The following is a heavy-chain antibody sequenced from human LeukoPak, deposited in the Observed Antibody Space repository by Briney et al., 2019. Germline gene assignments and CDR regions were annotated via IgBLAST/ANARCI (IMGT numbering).Heavy chain of an antibody. CDR2: ISAYNGNT. CDR1: GYTFTSYG. CDR3: ARPDYYDSSGYYYFDY. J-gene: IGHJ4*02. V-gene: IGHV1-18*01. Sequence: ASVKVSCKASGYTFTSYGISWVRQAPGPGLEWMGWISAYNGNTNYAQKLQGRVTMTTDTSTSTAYMELRSLRSDDTAVYYCARPDYYDSSGYYYFDYWGQGTLVTVSS. D-gene: IGHD3-22*01.